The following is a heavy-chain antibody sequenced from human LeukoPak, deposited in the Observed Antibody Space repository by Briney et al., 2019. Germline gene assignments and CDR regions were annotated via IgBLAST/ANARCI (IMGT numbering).Heavy chain of an antibody. CDR3: AREYRLDSYGMDV. V-gene: IGHV4-30-4*01. D-gene: IGHD3-9*01. J-gene: IGHJ6*02. CDR2: IYYSGST. CDR1: GGSISSGDYY. Sequence: SETLSLTCTVSGGSISSGDYYWSWIRQPPGKGLEWIGYIYYSGSTYYNPTLKSRVTISVDTSKNQFSLKLSSVAAADTAVYYCAREYRLDSYGMDVWGQGTTVTVSS.